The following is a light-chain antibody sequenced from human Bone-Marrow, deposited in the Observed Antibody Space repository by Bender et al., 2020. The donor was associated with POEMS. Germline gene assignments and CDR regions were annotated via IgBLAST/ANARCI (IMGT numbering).Light chain of an antibody. J-gene: IGLJ3*02. Sequence: QSALTQPASVSGSPGQSITISCTGASSDVGSYNLVSWYQHHPGKAPKLMIYEVTKRPSGVSNRFSGSKSGNTASLTISGLRAEDEAEYYCCSYAGSSTSWVFGGGTKLTVL. CDR3: CSYAGSSTSWV. V-gene: IGLV2-23*02. CDR2: EVT. CDR1: SSDVGSYNL.